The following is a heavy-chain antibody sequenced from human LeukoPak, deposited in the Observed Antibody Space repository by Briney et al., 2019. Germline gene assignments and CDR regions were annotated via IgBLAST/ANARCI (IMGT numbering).Heavy chain of an antibody. Sequence: GGSLRLSCAASGFTFSNYWMHWVRQAPGKGLMWVSRINGDGSSTSYADSVKGRFTISRDNAKNTLYLQMNSLRADDTAVYYCARRYCSSTSCVNWFDSWGQGTLVTVSS. CDR2: INGDGSST. D-gene: IGHD2-2*01. J-gene: IGHJ5*01. CDR1: GFTFSNYW. V-gene: IGHV3-74*01. CDR3: ARRYCSSTSCVNWFDS.